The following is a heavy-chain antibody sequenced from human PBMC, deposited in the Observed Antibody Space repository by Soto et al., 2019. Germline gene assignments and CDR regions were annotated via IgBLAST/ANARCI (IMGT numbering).Heavy chain of an antibody. D-gene: IGHD3-3*02. CDR2: INPNSGGT. J-gene: IGHJ4*02. CDR1: GDISPRYG. CDR3: ARDHLRNQRSLDY. V-gene: IGHV1-2*04. Sequence: ASVKVSCKASGDISPRYGISCVRQAPGQGLEWMGWINPNSGGTNYAQKFQGWVTMTRDTSISTAYMELSRLRSDDTAVYYCARDHLRNQRSLDYWGQGTLVTISS.